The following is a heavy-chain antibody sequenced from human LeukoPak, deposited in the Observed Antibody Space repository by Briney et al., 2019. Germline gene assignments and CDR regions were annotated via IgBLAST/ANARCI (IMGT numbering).Heavy chain of an antibody. CDR2: FDPEDGET. CDR1: GYTLTELS. D-gene: IGHD1-1*01. Sequence: ASVKVSCKVSGYTLTELSMHWVRQAPGKGLEWMGGFDPEDGETIYAQKFQGGVTMTEDTSTDTAYVELSSLRSDDTAVYYCARDRLLERNAITTFFDEQIWGQGTMVTVSS. J-gene: IGHJ3*02. CDR3: ARDRLLERNAITTFFDEQI. V-gene: IGHV1-24*01.